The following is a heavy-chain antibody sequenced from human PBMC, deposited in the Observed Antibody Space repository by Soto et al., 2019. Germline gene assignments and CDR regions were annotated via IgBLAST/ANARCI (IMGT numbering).Heavy chain of an antibody. D-gene: IGHD3-16*01. V-gene: IGHV1-18*01. CDR1: GYTFIRYG. CDR2: ISPYNDYT. Sequence: QVQLAQSANEVKKPGASVRVSCKAAGYTFIRYGIAWVRQAPGQGLEWMGWISPYNDYTVYAQKFQGRVSMTADTSPXTXYXXLRGLKSDDTDVYYCARGGYYDTSWGKLSHYGLDVWGQGTSVSVSS. J-gene: IGHJ6*02. CDR3: ARGGYYDTSWGKLSHYGLDV.